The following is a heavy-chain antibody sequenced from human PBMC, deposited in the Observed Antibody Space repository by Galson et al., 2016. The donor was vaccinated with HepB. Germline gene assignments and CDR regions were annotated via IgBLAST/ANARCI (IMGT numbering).Heavy chain of an antibody. D-gene: IGHD3-10*01. CDR1: GSSFTSYW. CDR3: ARQAGYYGSGAEFDC. CDR2: IYPGDSDT. J-gene: IGHJ4*02. V-gene: IGHV5-51*01. Sequence: QSGAEVKKPGESLKISCKGSGSSFTSYWIAWVRQMPGKGLEWMGIIYPGDSDTGYSPSFQGQVTISVDKSISTAYLQWSSLKASDSAMYYCARQAGYYGSGAEFDCWGQGTLVTVSS.